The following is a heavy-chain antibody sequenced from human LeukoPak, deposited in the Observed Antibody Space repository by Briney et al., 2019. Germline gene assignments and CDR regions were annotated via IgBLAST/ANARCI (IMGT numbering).Heavy chain of an antibody. Sequence: ASVKVSCKASGYTFTSYGISWVRQAPGQGLEWMGWISAYNGNTNYAQRLQGRVTMTTDTSTSTAYMELRSLRSDDTAVYYCARDLPSGVGVPAAKGAPFDPWAQGTLVTVSS. J-gene: IGHJ5*02. CDR3: ARDLPSGVGVPAAKGAPFDP. CDR1: GYTFTSYG. CDR2: ISAYNGNT. D-gene: IGHD2-2*01. V-gene: IGHV1-18*01.